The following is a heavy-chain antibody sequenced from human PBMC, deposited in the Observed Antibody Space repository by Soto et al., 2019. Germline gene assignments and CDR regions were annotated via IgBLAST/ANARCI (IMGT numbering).Heavy chain of an antibody. D-gene: IGHD2-15*01. Sequence: SETLSLTCTVSGGSISSYYWSWIRQPAGKGLEWIGRIYTSGSTNYNPSLKSRVTTSVDTSKNQFSLKLSSVTAADTAVYYCARDQRYCSGGSCYRAFDPWGQGTLVTVSS. CDR3: ARDQRYCSGGSCYRAFDP. V-gene: IGHV4-4*07. CDR1: GGSISSYY. J-gene: IGHJ5*02. CDR2: IYTSGST.